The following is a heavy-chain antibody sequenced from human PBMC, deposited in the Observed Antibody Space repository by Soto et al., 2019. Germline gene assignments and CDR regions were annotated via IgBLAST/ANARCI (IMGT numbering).Heavy chain of an antibody. J-gene: IGHJ6*02. CDR2: ISYDGSNK. D-gene: IGHD5-12*01. CDR3: AKERSGYDWCLYX. Sequence: GGSLRLSCAASGFTFSSYGMHWVRQAPGKGLEWVSVISYDGSNKYYADSVKGRFTISRDNSKRTLYLQMNSLRAEDTAVYYCAKERSGYDWCLYXWGQGTTVTVS. CDR1: GFTFSSYG. V-gene: IGHV3-30*18.